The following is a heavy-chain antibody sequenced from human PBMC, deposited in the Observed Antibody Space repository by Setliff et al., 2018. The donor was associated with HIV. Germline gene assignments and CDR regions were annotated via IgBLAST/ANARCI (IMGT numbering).Heavy chain of an antibody. V-gene: IGHV5-51*01. CDR3: ATPISITSGSAFDY. CDR2: IYPGDSNT. D-gene: IGHD2-2*01. Sequence: GESLKISCKGSGYSFISYWIGWVRQMPGKGLEWMGIIYPGDSNTKYSPSFQGQVTLSVDKSISTAYLQWSSLKASDTAMYYCATPISITSGSAFDYWGQGALVTVSS. CDR1: GYSFISYW. J-gene: IGHJ4*02.